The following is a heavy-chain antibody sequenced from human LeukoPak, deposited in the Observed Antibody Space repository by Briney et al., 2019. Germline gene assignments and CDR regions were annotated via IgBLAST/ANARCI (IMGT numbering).Heavy chain of an antibody. J-gene: IGHJ4*02. CDR3: AREPGTNFDY. V-gene: IGHV3-48*03. CDR2: IGTSGTPI. CDR1: GFTFSTYE. Sequence: GGSLRLSCAASGFTFSTYEMNWVRQAPGKGLEWVSYIGTSGTPIYYADSVKGRFTISRDNAKNSLFLQMNSLSVEDTAIYYCAREPGTNFDYWGQGTLVTVSS.